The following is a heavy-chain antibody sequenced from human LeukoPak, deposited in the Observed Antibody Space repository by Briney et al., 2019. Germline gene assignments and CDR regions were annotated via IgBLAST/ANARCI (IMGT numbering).Heavy chain of an antibody. CDR1: GFTFTTYW. D-gene: IGHD3-10*01. J-gene: IGHJ6*03. Sequence: GGSLRLSCAASGFTFTTYWMSWVRQAPGKGLEWVANMKPDGSEIFYVDSVKGRFTISRDNAMNTLYLQMNSLRAEDTAVYYCARVTMDYYYYYMDVWGKGTTVTVSS. V-gene: IGHV3-7*01. CDR2: MKPDGSEI. CDR3: ARVTMDYYYYYMDV.